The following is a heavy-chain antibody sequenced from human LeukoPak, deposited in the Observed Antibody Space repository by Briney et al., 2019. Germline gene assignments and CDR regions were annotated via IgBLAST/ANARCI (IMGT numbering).Heavy chain of an antibody. Sequence: PGGSLRLSCAASGFIFSNDVMDWVRQAPGKRLEWVGLIRSKAYGGTTEYAASVKGRFTISRDDSKNIAYVQMNSLEIEDTAVYYCTREHDSSGYYKLLFDSWGQGTLVTVSS. J-gene: IGHJ4*02. D-gene: IGHD3-22*01. V-gene: IGHV3-49*04. CDR1: GFIFSNDV. CDR3: TREHDSSGYYKLLFDS. CDR2: IRSKAYGGTT.